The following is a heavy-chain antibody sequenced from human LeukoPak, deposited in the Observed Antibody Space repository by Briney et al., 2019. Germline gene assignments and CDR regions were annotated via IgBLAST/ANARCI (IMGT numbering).Heavy chain of an antibody. CDR3: ARSVSRRLLYWFDP. CDR1: GFTVSSNY. CDR2: IYSGGST. D-gene: IGHD1-14*01. V-gene: IGHV3-53*01. J-gene: IGHJ5*02. Sequence: GGSPRLSCAASGFTVSSNYMSWVRQAPGKGLEWVSVIYSGGSTYYADSVKGRFTISRDNSKNTLYLQMNSLRAEDTAVYYCARSVSRRLLYWFDPWGQGTLVTVSS.